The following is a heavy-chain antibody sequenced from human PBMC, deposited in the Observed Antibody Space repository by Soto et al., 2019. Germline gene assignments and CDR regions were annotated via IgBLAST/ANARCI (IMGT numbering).Heavy chain of an antibody. CDR2: ISSSGSSI. CDR1: GFTFKDYN. V-gene: IGHV3-11*01. Sequence: GGSLRLSCVASGFTFKDYNMTWIRQPPGKGLEWVSYISSSGSSIHYADSVKGRFTISRDYAKNSLYLQMNSLRPEDTAVYYCARSLWGTAMGEGYWGQGTLVTVSS. J-gene: IGHJ4*02. D-gene: IGHD5-18*01. CDR3: ARSLWGTAMGEGY.